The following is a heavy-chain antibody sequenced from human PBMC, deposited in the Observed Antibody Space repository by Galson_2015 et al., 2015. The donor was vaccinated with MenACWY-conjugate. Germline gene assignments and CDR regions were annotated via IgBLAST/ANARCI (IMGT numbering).Heavy chain of an antibody. CDR1: GYTFTSYA. CDR3: ARDYDFWSGYYSWGVFDP. J-gene: IGHJ5*02. CDR2: INAGNGNT. Sequence: SVKVSCKASGYTFTSYAMHWVRQAPGQRLEWMGWINAGNGNTKYSQKFQGRVTITRDTSASTAYMELSSLRSEDTAVYYCARDYDFWSGYYSWGVFDPWGQGTLVTVSS. D-gene: IGHD3-3*01. V-gene: IGHV1-3*01.